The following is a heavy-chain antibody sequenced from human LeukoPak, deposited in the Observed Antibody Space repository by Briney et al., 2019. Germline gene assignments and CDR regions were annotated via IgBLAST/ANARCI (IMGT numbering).Heavy chain of an antibody. D-gene: IGHD6-13*01. CDR1: GFIFTSYG. J-gene: IGHJ4*02. CDR2: ISSNGNNE. V-gene: IGHV3-30*19. CDR3: TRIKYSTSWSGDY. Sequence: GGSLRLSCVASGFIFTSYGMHWVRQALGKGLQWVALISSNGNNERYADSVKGRFSISRDNSKNTMYLRMNSLRAEDTAIYYCTRIKYSTSWSGDYWGQGALVTVPS.